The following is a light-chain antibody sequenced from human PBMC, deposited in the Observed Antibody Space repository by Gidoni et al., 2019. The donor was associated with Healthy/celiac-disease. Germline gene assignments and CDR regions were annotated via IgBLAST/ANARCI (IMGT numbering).Light chain of an antibody. CDR3: QQSYSTPIT. V-gene: IGKV1-39*01. Sequence: DIQMTQSPSSLSASVGDRVTITCRASQSISSYLTWYQQKPGKAPTLLIYAASSLQSGVPSRFSGSGSGTDFTLTISRLQPEDFATYYCQQSYSTPITFGQGTRLEIK. J-gene: IGKJ5*01. CDR1: QSISSY. CDR2: AAS.